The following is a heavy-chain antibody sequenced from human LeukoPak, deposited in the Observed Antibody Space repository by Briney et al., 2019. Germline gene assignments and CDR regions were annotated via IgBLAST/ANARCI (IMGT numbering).Heavy chain of an antibody. CDR3: ARCTAAAGTSTPQSYYYYYYTDV. CDR1: GGSISSGGYY. V-gene: IGHV4-30-2*01. CDR2: IYHSGST. J-gene: IGHJ6*03. D-gene: IGHD6-13*01. Sequence: SETLSLTCTVSGGSISSGGYYWSWIRQPPGKGLEWIGYIYHSGSTYYNPSLKSRVTISVDRSKNQFSLKLSSVTAADTAVYYCARCTAAAGTSTPQSYYYYYYTDVWGKGTTVTVSS.